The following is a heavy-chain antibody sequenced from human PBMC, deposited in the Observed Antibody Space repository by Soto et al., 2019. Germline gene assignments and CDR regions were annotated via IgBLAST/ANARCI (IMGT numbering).Heavy chain of an antibody. Sequence: SETLSLTCTVSGGSISSYYWSWIRQPPGKGLEWIGYAYYSGSPNYNPSLKSRVTISVDTSKSQFSLELSSVTAADTAVYYCARVPDRWGQGTLVTVSS. CDR1: GGSISSYY. D-gene: IGHD2-2*01. CDR2: AYYSGSP. V-gene: IGHV4-59*08. J-gene: IGHJ5*02. CDR3: ARVPDR.